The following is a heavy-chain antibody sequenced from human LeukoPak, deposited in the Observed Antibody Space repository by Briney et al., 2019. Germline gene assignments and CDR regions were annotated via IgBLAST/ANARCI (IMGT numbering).Heavy chain of an antibody. CDR1: GGSISSSSYY. J-gene: IGHJ5*02. V-gene: IGHV4-39*01. CDR3: ARVQVVNLDWFDP. Sequence: SETLSLTCTVSGGSISSSSYYWGWIRQPPGKGLEWIGSIYYSGSTYYNPSLKSRVTISVDTSKNQFSLKLSSVTAADTAVYYCARVQVVNLDWFDPWGQGTLVTVSS. D-gene: IGHD6-6*01. CDR2: IYYSGST.